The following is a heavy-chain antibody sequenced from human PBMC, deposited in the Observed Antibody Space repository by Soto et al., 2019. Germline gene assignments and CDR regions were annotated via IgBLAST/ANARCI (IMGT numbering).Heavy chain of an antibody. J-gene: IGHJ6*02. CDR3: ARDSITRVSSDVPGMDV. Sequence: GGSLRLSCAASGFTFSTYAMSWVRQAPGKGLEWVSVIGEGGFSTQYAASVKGRFTISRDNSKNMLYRQMNSLRSDHTAVYYCARDSITRVSSDVPGMDVWGQGTTVTVSS. CDR1: GFTFSTYA. CDR2: IGEGGFST. D-gene: IGHD3-16*01. V-gene: IGHV3-23*01.